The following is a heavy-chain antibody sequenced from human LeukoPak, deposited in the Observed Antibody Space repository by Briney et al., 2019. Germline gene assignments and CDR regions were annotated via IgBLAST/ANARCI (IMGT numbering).Heavy chain of an antibody. V-gene: IGHV1-46*01. D-gene: IGHD3-22*01. Sequence: ASVNVSCKASGYTFTSYYMHWVRQAPGQGLEWMGIINPSGGSTSYAQKFQGRVTMTRDTSTSTVYMELSSLRSEDTAVYYCARDLSPVLHSSGYLGYWGQGTLVTVSS. CDR2: INPSGGST. J-gene: IGHJ4*02. CDR1: GYTFTSYY. CDR3: ARDLSPVLHSSGYLGY.